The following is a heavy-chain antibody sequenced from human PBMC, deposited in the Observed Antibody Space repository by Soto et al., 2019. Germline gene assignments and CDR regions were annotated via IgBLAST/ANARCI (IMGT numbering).Heavy chain of an antibody. Sequence: EVQLVESGGGLVQPGGSLRLSCAASQFTFSRYWMHWVRQAPGKGLMWVSRINSDGSRTTYADSVKGRSTISRDNAKNTLFLQMNSLRAEDSAVYYCVRVATGSYDWFDPWGQGTLVTVSS. D-gene: IGHD1-26*01. CDR1: QFTFSRYW. CDR3: VRVATGSYDWFDP. CDR2: INSDGSRT. J-gene: IGHJ5*02. V-gene: IGHV3-74*03.